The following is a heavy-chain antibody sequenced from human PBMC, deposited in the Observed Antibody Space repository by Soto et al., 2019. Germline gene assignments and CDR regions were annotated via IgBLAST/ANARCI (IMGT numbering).Heavy chain of an antibody. Sequence: QVQLVQSGAEVKKPGSSVNVSCKASGGTFSSYTISWVRQAPGQGLEWMGRIIPILGIANYAQKFQRRVTITADKSTSKAYMELSSVRSEDTAVYYCAKGGAAPEREVDPEGQGTLVTVSS. J-gene: IGHJ5*02. D-gene: IGHD1-26*01. CDR2: IIPILGIA. CDR3: AKGGAAPEREVDP. CDR1: GGTFSSYT. V-gene: IGHV1-69*02.